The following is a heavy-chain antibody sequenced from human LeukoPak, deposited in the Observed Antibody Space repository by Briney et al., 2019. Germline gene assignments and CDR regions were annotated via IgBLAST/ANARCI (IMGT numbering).Heavy chain of an antibody. CDR3: ARDGFGTGSN. V-gene: IGHV3-21*04. Sequence: GGSLRLSCVASGFTFNTYSMNWVRQAPGKGLEWVSSISSRSDYIYYADSVRGRFTISRDNAKDSLYLQMNTLRADDTAVYYCARDGFGTGSNWGQGTLVTVSS. D-gene: IGHD3-16*01. J-gene: IGHJ4*02. CDR1: GFTFNTYS. CDR2: ISSRSDYI.